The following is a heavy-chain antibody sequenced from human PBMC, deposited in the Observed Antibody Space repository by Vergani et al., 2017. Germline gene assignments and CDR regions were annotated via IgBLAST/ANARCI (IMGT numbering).Heavy chain of an antibody. D-gene: IGHD3-10*01. V-gene: IGHV4-30-2*01. CDR3: ARVVQYYGSGSYLAY. CDR1: GGSISSGGYS. Sequence: QLQLQESGSGLVKPSQTLSLTCAVSGGSISSGGYSWSWIRQPPGKGLEWIGYIYHSGSTYYNPSLKSRVTISVDRSKNHFPLKLSSVTAADTAVFYCARVVQYYGSGSYLAYWGQGTLVTVSS. CDR2: IYHSGST. J-gene: IGHJ4*02.